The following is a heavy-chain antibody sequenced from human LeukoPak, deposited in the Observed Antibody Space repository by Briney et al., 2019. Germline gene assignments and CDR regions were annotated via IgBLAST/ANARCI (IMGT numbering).Heavy chain of an antibody. J-gene: IGHJ5*02. CDR2: ISGSGGSA. Sequence: GGSLRLSCTASGFTFSSYAMSWVRQAPGKGLEWVSAISGSGGSAYYADSAKGRFTISRDNSKNTLYLQMNSLRAEDTAVYYCAKDSYGFFVGHFDPWGQGTLVTVSS. CDR3: AKDSYGFFVGHFDP. D-gene: IGHD3-3*01. V-gene: IGHV3-23*01. CDR1: GFTFSSYA.